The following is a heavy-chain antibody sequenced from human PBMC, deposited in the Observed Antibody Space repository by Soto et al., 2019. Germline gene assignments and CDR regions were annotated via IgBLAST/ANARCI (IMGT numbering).Heavy chain of an antibody. D-gene: IGHD1-1*01. V-gene: IGHV3-21*01. Sequence: GGSLRLSCAASGFTFSSYSMNWVRQAPGKGLEWGSSISSSSGYIYYADSVQGRFTISRDNAKNTLYLQMNSLRAADTAVYYFAIQTKYNVNDDGGWFDPWGQGTLVTVSS. CDR2: ISSSSGYI. J-gene: IGHJ5*02. CDR3: AIQTKYNVNDDGGWFDP. CDR1: GFTFSSYS.